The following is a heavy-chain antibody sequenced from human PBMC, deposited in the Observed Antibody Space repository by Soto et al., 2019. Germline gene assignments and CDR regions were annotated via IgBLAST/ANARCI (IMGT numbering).Heavy chain of an antibody. V-gene: IGHV3-53*04. CDR3: AIAVAGGVDY. Sequence: EVQLVESGGGLVQPGGSLRLSCAASGFTVSSNYMSWVRQAPGKGLEWVSVIYSGGSTYYADSVKGRFTISRHNSKNTVYLKMKSRRAEDTAVYYCAIAVAGGVDYWGQGPLVTVSS. CDR1: GFTVSSNY. CDR2: IYSGGST. D-gene: IGHD3-16*01. J-gene: IGHJ4*02.